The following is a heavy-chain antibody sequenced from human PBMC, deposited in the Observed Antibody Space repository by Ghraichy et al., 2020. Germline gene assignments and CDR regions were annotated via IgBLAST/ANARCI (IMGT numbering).Heavy chain of an antibody. CDR2: IDRDGSKA. Sequence: GGSLRLSCVASGFRISNYWMHWVRQAPGKGLAWVSRIDRDGSKATYADSVKGRFTISRDNAENTLYLEMNSLRVEDMGVYYCGRASSSVGPTGDTWGQGTLVTVSS. CDR3: GRASSSVGPTGDT. D-gene: IGHD7-27*01. CDR1: GFRISNYW. V-gene: IGHV3-74*03. J-gene: IGHJ5*02.